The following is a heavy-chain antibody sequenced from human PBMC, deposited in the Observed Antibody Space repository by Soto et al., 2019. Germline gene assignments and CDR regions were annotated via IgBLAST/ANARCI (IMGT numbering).Heavy chain of an antibody. CDR2: ISGSGGST. Sequence: PGGSLRLSCAASVFTFSSYAMSWVRQAPGKGLEWVSAISGSGGSTYYADSVKGRFTISRDNSKNTLYLQMNSLRAEDTAVYYCAKGGASGSYYRNWFDPWGQGTLVTAPQ. CDR1: VFTFSSYA. CDR3: AKGGASGSYYRNWFDP. V-gene: IGHV3-23*01. J-gene: IGHJ5*02. D-gene: IGHD1-26*01.